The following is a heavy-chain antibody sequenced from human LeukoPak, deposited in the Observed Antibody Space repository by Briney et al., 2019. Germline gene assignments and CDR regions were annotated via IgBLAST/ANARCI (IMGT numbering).Heavy chain of an antibody. CDR1: GGSIGRYY. V-gene: IGHV4-4*07. D-gene: IGHD4-17*01. CDR3: ARALTTADFDY. CDR2: VFTTGST. J-gene: IGHJ4*02. Sequence: PSETPSLTCTVSGGSIGRYYWSWIRQPAGKGLEWIGRVFTTGSTTCNPSLKSRVTMSVDTSKNQFSLKLTSMAAADTAMYYCARALTTADFDYWGQGTLVTVSS.